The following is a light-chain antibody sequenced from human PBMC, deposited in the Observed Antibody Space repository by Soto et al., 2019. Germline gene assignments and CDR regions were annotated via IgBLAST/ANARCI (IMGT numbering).Light chain of an antibody. CDR3: CSYTTSNTVV. Sequence: QSVLTQPASVSGSLGQSITISCSGTSSDVGAYNYVSWYQQYPGKASKLMIYHVTDRPSGVSNRFSGSKSGNTASLTISGLQAEDEADYYCCSYTTSNTVVFGTGTKVTVL. V-gene: IGLV2-14*01. J-gene: IGLJ1*01. CDR2: HVT. CDR1: SSDVGAYNY.